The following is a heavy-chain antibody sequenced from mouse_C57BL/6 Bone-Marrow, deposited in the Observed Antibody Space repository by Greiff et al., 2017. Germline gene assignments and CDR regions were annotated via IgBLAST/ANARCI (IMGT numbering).Heavy chain of an antibody. J-gene: IGHJ2*01. V-gene: IGHV1-42*01. CDR1: GYSFTGYY. CDR2: INPSTGGT. Sequence: EVQVVESGPELVKPGASVKISCKASGYSFTGYYMNWVKQSPEKSLEWIGEINPSTGGTTYNQKFKAKATLTVDKSSSTAYMQLKSLTSEDSAVYYCARRRYYGSSYFDYWGQGTTLTVSS. CDR3: ARRRYYGSSYFDY. D-gene: IGHD1-1*01.